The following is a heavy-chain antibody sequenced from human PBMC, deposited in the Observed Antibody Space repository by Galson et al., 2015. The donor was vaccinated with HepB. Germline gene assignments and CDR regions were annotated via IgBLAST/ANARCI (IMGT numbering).Heavy chain of an antibody. CDR1: SGSISNSAYY. CDR2: ISQRGHT. J-gene: IGHJ6*04. V-gene: IGHV4-39*07. D-gene: IGHD2-2*01. Sequence: ETLSLTCTVFSGSISNSAYYWGWIRQSPGKGLEWIGEISQRGHTNYNLSLKSRVAISVDSSKNQVSLNLTSVTAADTAIYYCARGFSKMDVWGKGTTVAVSS. CDR3: ARGFSKMDV.